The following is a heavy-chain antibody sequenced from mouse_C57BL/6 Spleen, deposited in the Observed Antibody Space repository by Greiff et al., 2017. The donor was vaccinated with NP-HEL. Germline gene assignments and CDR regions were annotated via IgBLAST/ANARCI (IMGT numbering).Heavy chain of an antibody. D-gene: IGHD2-5*01. Sequence: QVQLQQPGAELVKPGASVKLSCKASGYTFTSYWMQWVKQRPGQGLEWIGEIDPSDSYTNYNQKFKGKATLTVDTSSSTAYMQLSSLTSEDSAVYYCARSPPYSNYEFAYWGQGTLVTVSA. V-gene: IGHV1-50*01. CDR1: GYTFTSYW. J-gene: IGHJ3*01. CDR2: IDPSDSYT. CDR3: ARSPPYSNYEFAY.